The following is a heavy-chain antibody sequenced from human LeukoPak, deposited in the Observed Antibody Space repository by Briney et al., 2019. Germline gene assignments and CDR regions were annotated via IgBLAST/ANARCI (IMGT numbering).Heavy chain of an antibody. V-gene: IGHV4-59*01. J-gene: IGHJ3*02. Sequence: SETLSLTCTVSGGSISSYYWSWIRQPPGKGLEWTGYIYYSGSTNYNPSLKSRVTISVDTSKNQFSLKLSSVTAADTAVYYCASTHPYCSGGSCYAFDIWGQGTMVTVSS. D-gene: IGHD2-15*01. CDR3: ASTHPYCSGGSCYAFDI. CDR1: GGSISSYY. CDR2: IYYSGST.